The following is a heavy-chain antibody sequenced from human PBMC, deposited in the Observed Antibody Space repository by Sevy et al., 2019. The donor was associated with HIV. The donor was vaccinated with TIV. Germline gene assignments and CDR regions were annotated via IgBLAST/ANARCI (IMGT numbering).Heavy chain of an antibody. D-gene: IGHD3-3*01. CDR1: GYTLSKLP. V-gene: IGHV1-24*01. CDR2: FDPEDGER. CDR3: ATLDLWSDYPLNGKDV. Sequence: ASVKVSCKVSGYTLSKLPMHWVRQAPGKGLEWMGGFDPEDGERIYAQKFQGRVTMTDDTSTDTAFMQLSSLRYDDTAVYYCATLDLWSDYPLNGKDVWGQGTTVTVSS. J-gene: IGHJ6*02.